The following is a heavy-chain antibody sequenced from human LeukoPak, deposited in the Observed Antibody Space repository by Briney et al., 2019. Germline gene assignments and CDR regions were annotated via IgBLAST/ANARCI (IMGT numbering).Heavy chain of an antibody. CDR1: GYTFTSYY. D-gene: IGHD1-26*01. CDR3: ARDNSVGDYAWWFDP. V-gene: IGHV1-46*01. CDR2: INPSGGTT. J-gene: IGHJ5*02. Sequence: ASVKVSCKAPGYTFTSYYMHWVRQAPGQGLEWMGLINPSGGTTRYAQKFQGRVTMTRDLSTSTDYMELSGLRSDDTAVYFCARDNSVGDYAWWFDPWGQGTLVTVSP.